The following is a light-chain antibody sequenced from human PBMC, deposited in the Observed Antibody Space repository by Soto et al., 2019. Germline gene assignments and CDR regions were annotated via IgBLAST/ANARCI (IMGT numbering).Light chain of an antibody. CDR1: SSDVGGYNY. J-gene: IGLJ2*01. CDR2: EVT. CDR3: RSFAGGGNPVL. V-gene: IGLV2-8*01. Sequence: QSALTQPPSASGSLGQSVTISCTGTSSDVGGYNYVSWHQQHPGKAHKIMIYEVTKRPSGVPDRFSGSKSGNTTSLTVSGLQAEDAADYYCRSFAGGGNPVLFGGGTKLTVL.